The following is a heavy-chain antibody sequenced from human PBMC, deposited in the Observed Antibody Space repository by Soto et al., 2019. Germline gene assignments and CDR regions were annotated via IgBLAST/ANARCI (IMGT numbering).Heavy chain of an antibody. V-gene: IGHV3-30*03. J-gene: IGHJ1*01. CDR2: ISYDGSNK. CDR3: VRLGGDLNAEYFQH. D-gene: IGHD2-21*02. CDR1: GFTFSSYG. Sequence: GGSLRLSCAASGFTFSSYGMHWVRQAPGKGLEWVAVISYDGSNKYYADSVKGRFTISRDNSKNTLYLQMNSLRAEDTAVYYCVRLGGDLNAEYFQHWGQGTLVTVSS.